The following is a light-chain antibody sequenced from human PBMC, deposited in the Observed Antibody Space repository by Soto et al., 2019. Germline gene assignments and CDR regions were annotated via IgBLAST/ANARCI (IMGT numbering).Light chain of an antibody. CDR1: QSVSSN. Sequence: EIVMTQSPATLSVSPGERATLSCRASQSVSSNLAWYQQKPGQAPRLLIYGASTRATAIPARFSGSGSGTDFTLTICSLQSEDFAVYYCQQYTSWRPWTFGQGTKVEIK. CDR2: GAS. CDR3: QQYTSWRPWT. J-gene: IGKJ1*01. V-gene: IGKV3-15*01.